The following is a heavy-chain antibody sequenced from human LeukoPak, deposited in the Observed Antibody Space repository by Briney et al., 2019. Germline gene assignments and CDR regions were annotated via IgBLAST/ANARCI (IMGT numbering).Heavy chain of an antibody. CDR2: IYYSGST. J-gene: IGHJ5*02. V-gene: IGHV4-39*01. D-gene: IGHD3-22*01. CDR1: GGSISSSSYY. CDR3: ARAKRYYDSSGYMENWFDP. Sequence: TSSETLSLTCTVSGGSISSSSYYWGWIRQPPGNGLEWIGSIYYSGSTYYNPSLKSRVTISVDTSKNQFSLKLSSVTAADTAVYYCARAKRYYDSSGYMENWFDPWGQGTLVTVSS.